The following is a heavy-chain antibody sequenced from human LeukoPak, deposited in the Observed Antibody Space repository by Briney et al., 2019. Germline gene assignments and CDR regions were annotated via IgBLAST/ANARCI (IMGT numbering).Heavy chain of an antibody. Sequence: GGSLRLSCAASGFAFSSYSMNWVRQAPGKGLEWVSSISSSSSYRYYADSVKGRFTIARDNAKNSLYLQMNSLRAGDTAVYYCARDMRRGLFDYWGQGTLVTVSS. J-gene: IGHJ4*02. D-gene: IGHD3-22*01. CDR1: GFAFSSYS. CDR2: ISSSSSYR. CDR3: ARDMRRGLFDY. V-gene: IGHV3-21*01.